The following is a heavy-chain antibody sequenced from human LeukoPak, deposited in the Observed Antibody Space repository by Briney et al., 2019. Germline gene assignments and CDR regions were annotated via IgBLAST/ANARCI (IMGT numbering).Heavy chain of an antibody. Sequence: NPSQTLSLTCTVTGGSISSSSYYWGWIRQPPGKGLEWIGSIYYSGSTYYNPSLKSRVTISVDTSKNQFSLKLSSVTAADTAVYYCARLTLGFWSGYYKYYFDYWGQGTLVTVSS. CDR1: GGSISSSSYY. D-gene: IGHD3-3*01. J-gene: IGHJ4*02. CDR2: IYYSGST. V-gene: IGHV4-39*01. CDR3: ARLTLGFWSGYYKYYFDY.